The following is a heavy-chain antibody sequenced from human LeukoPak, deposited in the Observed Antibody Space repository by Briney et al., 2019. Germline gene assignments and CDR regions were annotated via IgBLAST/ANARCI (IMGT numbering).Heavy chain of an antibody. Sequence: GRSLRLSCAASGFTFSSYGMHWVRQAPGKGLEWVAVIWYDGSNKYYADSVKGRFTFSRDNSKNTLYLQMNSLRAEDTAVYYCARDRTVVTPGYYFDYWGQGTLVTVSS. J-gene: IGHJ4*02. D-gene: IGHD4-23*01. CDR2: IWYDGSNK. CDR1: GFTFSSYG. V-gene: IGHV3-33*01. CDR3: ARDRTVVTPGYYFDY.